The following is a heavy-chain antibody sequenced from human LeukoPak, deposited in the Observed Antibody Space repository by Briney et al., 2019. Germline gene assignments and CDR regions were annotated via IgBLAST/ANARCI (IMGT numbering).Heavy chain of an antibody. J-gene: IGHJ3*02. D-gene: IGHD2-8*01. CDR3: ARGGVVVLMVYAILDAFDI. CDR2: INHSGSI. Sequence: SETLSLTCAVYGGSFSGYYWSWIRQPPGKGLEWIGEINHSGSINYNPSLKSRVTISVDTSKNQFSLKLSSVTAADTAVYYCARGGVVVLMVYAILDAFDIWGQGTMVTVSS. V-gene: IGHV4-34*01. CDR1: GGSFSGYY.